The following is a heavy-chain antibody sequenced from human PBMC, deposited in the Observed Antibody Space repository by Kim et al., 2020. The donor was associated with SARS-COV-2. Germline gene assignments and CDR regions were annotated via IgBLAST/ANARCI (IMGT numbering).Heavy chain of an antibody. Sequence: ASVKVSCKASGYTFTSYAMNWVRQAPGQGLEWMGWINTNTGNPTYAQGFTGRFVFSLDTSVSTAYLQISSLKAEDTAVYYCARDPEGAAPNPYYYYYYGMDVWGQGTTVTVSS. CDR3: ARDPEGAAPNPYYYYYYGMDV. CDR2: INTNTGNP. V-gene: IGHV7-4-1*02. CDR1: GYTFTSYA. J-gene: IGHJ6*02. D-gene: IGHD6-13*01.